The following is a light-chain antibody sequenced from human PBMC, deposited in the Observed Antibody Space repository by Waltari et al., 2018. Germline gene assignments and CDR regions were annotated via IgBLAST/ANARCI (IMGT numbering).Light chain of an antibody. CDR3: GQCSRVPPT. CDR2: KVS. Sequence: DVVLTQFPLSLSVTPGQPASISCRSSQTFVHDDGDTYLSWYLQRPGQPPRLLIYKVSNRDSGVPDRFSGSRAGTDFTLKISGVEAEDFGIYYCGQCSRVPPTFGQGTKVEVK. J-gene: IGKJ1*01. V-gene: IGKV2-30*02. CDR1: QTFVHDDGDTY.